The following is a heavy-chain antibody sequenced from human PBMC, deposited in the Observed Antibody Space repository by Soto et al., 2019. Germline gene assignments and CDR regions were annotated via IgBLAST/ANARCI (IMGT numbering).Heavy chain of an antibody. CDR1: GGTFSSYA. J-gene: IGHJ4*02. CDR3: ARVMQLVRRRTYYFDY. D-gene: IGHD6-6*01. V-gene: IGHV1-69*13. Sequence: SVKVSCKASGGTFSSYAISWVRQAPGQGLEWMGGIIPIFGTANYAQKFQGRVTITAGESTSTAYMELSSLRSEDTAVYYCARVMQLVRRRTYYFDYWGQGTLVTVPQ. CDR2: IIPIFGTA.